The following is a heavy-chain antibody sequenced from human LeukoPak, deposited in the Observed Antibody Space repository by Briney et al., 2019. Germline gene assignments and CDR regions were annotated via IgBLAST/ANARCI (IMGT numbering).Heavy chain of an antibody. Sequence: SGKLVCKASACTFSSYAISWVLQAPGQGLESMGRIIPILGIANYAQKFQGRVTITADKSTSTAYMELSSLRSEDTAVYYCAKTRDYYYDSSGYYDYWGQGTLVTVSS. J-gene: IGHJ4*02. CDR3: AKTRDYYYDSSGYYDY. CDR1: ACTFSSYA. D-gene: IGHD3-22*01. CDR2: IIPILGIA. V-gene: IGHV1-69*04.